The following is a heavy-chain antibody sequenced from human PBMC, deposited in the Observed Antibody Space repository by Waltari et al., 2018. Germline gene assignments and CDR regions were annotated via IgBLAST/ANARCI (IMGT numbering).Heavy chain of an antibody. CDR3: ARGEKLGAAASIPEYFHH. Sequence: EVQLVESGGGLVHPGGSLRLFCAASGFPFTNYWMHWVRQAPGKGLEWVANIKEDGSEKNYVDSVRGRFTISRDNAKNSLYLQMNSLRADDTAFYYCARGEKLGAAASIPEYFHHWGQGTLVTVSS. V-gene: IGHV3-7*04. D-gene: IGHD6-25*01. J-gene: IGHJ1*01. CDR1: GFPFTNYW. CDR2: IKEDGSEK.